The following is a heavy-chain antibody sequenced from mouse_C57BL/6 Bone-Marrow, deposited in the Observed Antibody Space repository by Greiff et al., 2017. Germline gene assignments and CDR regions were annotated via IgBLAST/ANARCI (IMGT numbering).Heavy chain of an antibody. D-gene: IGHD2-5*01. CDR3: AKGSYYSNPWFAY. V-gene: IGHV1-76*01. CDR2: IYPGSGNT. CDR1: GYTFTDYY. Sequence: QVQLQQSGAELVRPGASVKLSCKASGYTFTDYYINWVKQRPGQGLEWIARIYPGSGNTYYNEKFKGKATLTAEKSSSTAYMQLSSLTSEDSAVYFCAKGSYYSNPWFAYWGQGTLVTVSA. J-gene: IGHJ3*01.